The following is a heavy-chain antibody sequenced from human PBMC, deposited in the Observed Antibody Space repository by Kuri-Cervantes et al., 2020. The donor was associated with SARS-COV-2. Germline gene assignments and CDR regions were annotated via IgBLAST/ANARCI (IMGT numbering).Heavy chain of an antibody. V-gene: IGHV4-34*01. CDR2: INHSGST. CDR3: ARVAKSGWNANNWFDP. J-gene: IGHJ5*02. CDR1: GGSFSGYY. D-gene: IGHD1-1*01. Sequence: SETLSLTCAVYGGSFSGYYWSWIRQPPGKGLEWIREINHSGSTNYNPSLKSRVTISVDTSKNQFSLKLSSVTAADTAVYYCARVAKSGWNANNWFDPWGQGTLVTVSS.